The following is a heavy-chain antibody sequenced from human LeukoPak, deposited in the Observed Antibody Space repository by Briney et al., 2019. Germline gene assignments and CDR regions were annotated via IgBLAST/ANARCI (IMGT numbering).Heavy chain of an antibody. CDR1: GFTFSSYS. J-gene: IGHJ6*02. Sequence: GGSLRLSCAASGFTFSSYSMNWVRQAPGKGLEWVSSISSSSSYIYHADSVKGRFTISRDNAKNSLYLQMNSLRAEDTAVYYCARATTYYYGSGSYLTAAPYYYGMDVWGQGTTVTVSS. CDR3: ARATTYYYGSGSYLTAAPYYYGMDV. D-gene: IGHD3-10*01. V-gene: IGHV3-21*01. CDR2: ISSSSSYI.